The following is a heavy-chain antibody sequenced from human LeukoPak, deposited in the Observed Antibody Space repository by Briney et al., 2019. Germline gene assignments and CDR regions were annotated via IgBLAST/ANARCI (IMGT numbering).Heavy chain of an antibody. CDR1: GYTFTSYD. V-gene: IGHV1-8*01. CDR2: MNPNSGNT. CDR3: ARGRVAVAGPLLNYYYYGMDV. Sequence: ASVKVSCKASGYTFTSYDINWVRQATGQGLEWMGWMNPNSGNTGYAQKFQGRVTMTRNTSICTAYMELSSLRSEDTAVYYCARGRVAVAGPLLNYYYYGMDVWGQGTTVTVSS. D-gene: IGHD6-19*01. J-gene: IGHJ6*02.